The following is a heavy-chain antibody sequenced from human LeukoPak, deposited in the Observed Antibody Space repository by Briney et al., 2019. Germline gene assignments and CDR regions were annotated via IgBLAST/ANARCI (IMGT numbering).Heavy chain of an antibody. J-gene: IGHJ4*02. CDR1: GLTFNNYV. Sequence: GGSLRLSCATSGLTFNNYVMTWVRQAPGKGLEWVSSISSSGRSTYYADSVRGRFTISRDNSKNTLFLQMNTLRPDDTAVYYCAKEAPYLDYWGRGTLVTVSS. CDR3: AKEAPYLDY. V-gene: IGHV3-23*01. CDR2: ISSSGRST.